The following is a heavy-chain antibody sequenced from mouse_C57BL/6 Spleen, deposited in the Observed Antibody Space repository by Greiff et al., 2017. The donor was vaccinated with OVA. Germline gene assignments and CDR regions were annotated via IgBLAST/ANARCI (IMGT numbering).Heavy chain of an antibody. D-gene: IGHD2-4*01. CDR2: ISDGGSYT. V-gene: IGHV5-4*03. Sequence: EVKLMESGGGLVKPGGSLKLSCAASGFTFSSYAMSWVRQTPEKRLEWVATISDGGSYTYYPDNVKGRFTISRDNAKNNLYLQMSHLKSEDTAMYYCARTLYYDYDVNYFDYWGQGTTLTVSS. CDR3: ARTLYYDYDVNYFDY. J-gene: IGHJ2*01. CDR1: GFTFSSYA.